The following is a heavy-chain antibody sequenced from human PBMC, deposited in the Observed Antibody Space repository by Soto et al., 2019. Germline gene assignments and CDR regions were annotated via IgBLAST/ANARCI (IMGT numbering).Heavy chain of an antibody. D-gene: IGHD2-15*01. J-gene: IGHJ5*02. CDR2: IYYSGST. V-gene: IGHV4-30-4*01. CDR1: GGSISSGDYY. Sequence: PSETLSLTCTVSGGSISSGDYYWSWIRQPPGKGLEWIGYIYYSGSTYYNPSLKSRVTISVDTSKNQFSLKLSSVTAADTAVYYCARSFYCSGGSCQPGHFDPWGQGTLVNVSS. CDR3: ARSFYCSGGSCQPGHFDP.